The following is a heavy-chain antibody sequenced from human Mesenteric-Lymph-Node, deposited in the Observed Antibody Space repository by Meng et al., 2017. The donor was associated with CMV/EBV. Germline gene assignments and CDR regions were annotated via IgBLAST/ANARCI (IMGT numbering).Heavy chain of an antibody. V-gene: IGHV3-66*01. Sequence: VHLGVSGGGLVQPGGSLRLSCAASGFNVRDKYMSWVRQAPGKGLEWVCIIYRGDNTYYIDSVKDRFTVSRDNSKNTMYLQMNSLRVEDTAVYYCTGDSVSNPNLDYWGQGTLVTVSS. CDR3: TGDSVSNPNLDY. CDR2: IYRGDNT. J-gene: IGHJ4*02. D-gene: IGHD3-10*01. CDR1: GFNVRDKY.